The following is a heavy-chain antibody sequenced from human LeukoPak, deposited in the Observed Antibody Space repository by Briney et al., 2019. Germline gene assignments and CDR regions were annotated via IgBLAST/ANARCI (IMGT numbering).Heavy chain of an antibody. CDR1: GYTFTSYD. CDR2: MNPNSGNT. CDR3: ARAAVVVVVAARSWFDP. J-gene: IGHJ5*02. V-gene: IGHV1-8*01. Sequence: GASVKVSCKASGYTFTSYDINWVRQATGQGLEWMGWMNPNSGNTGYAQKFQGRVTMTRDTSISTAYMELSRLRSDDTAVYYCARAAVVVVVAARSWFDPWGQGTLVTVSS. D-gene: IGHD2-15*01.